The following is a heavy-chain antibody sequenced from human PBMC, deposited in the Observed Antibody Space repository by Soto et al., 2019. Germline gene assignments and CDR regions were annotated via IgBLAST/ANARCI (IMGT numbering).Heavy chain of an antibody. CDR3: ARRWGPTFDF. D-gene: IGHD1-26*01. J-gene: IGHJ4*02. V-gene: IGHV4-39*07. CDR2: IYYSGST. CDR1: GGSITSSSYY. Sequence: TLSLTCTVSGGSITSSSYYWGWIRQPPGKGLEWIGNIYYSGSTNYNPSLKSRVTISVDTSKNQFSLRLSSVTAADTAVYYCARRWGPTFDFWGQGTLVTVSS.